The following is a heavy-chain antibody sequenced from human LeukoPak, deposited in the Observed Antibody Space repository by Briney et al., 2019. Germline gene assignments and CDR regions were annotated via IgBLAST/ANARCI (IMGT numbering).Heavy chain of an antibody. CDR3: VIDLGDYNDF. V-gene: IGHV3-74*01. D-gene: IGHD2-15*01. Sequence: PGGSLRLSCAVSGITFSSYWMHWVRQDPGRGLLWVSRINTQGTYTNYAESVKGRFTISRDNAKNTLYLQMSSLRADDTAVYYCVIDLGDYNDFWGQGTLVSVSS. CDR2: INTQGTYT. J-gene: IGHJ4*02. CDR1: GITFSSYW.